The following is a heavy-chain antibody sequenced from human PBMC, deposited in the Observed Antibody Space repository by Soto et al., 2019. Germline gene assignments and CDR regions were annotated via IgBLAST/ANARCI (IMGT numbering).Heavy chain of an antibody. J-gene: IGHJ4*02. CDR1: GFTFSSSG. V-gene: IGHV3-30*18. CDR2: IYYVGSEQ. Sequence: QVQLVESGGGVVQPGRSLRLSCAASGFTFSSSGMHWVRQAPGEGLEWVGVIYYVGSEQYYGDSVKGRFTISRDNSKNTLYLQMNSLRDEDTAVYYCAKEESSGWYRTADYWGQGTLVTVSS. D-gene: IGHD6-19*01. CDR3: AKEESSGWYRTADY.